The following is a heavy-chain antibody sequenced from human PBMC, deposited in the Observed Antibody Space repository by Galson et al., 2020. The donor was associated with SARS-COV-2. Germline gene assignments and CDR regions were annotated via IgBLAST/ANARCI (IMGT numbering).Heavy chain of an antibody. D-gene: IGHD4-17*01. CDR1: GGSISSGGYY. Sequence: SETLSLTCTVSGGSISSGGYYWSWIRQHPGKGLEWIGYIYYSGSTYYNPSLKSRVTISVDTSKNQFSLKLSSVTAADTAVYYCARDKDYGDSYYYYYGMDVWGQGTTVTVSS. V-gene: IGHV4-31*03. CDR2: IYYSGST. J-gene: IGHJ6*02. CDR3: ARDKDYGDSYYYYYGMDV.